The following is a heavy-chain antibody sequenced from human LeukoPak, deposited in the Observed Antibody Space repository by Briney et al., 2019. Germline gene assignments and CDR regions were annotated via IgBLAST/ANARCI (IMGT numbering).Heavy chain of an antibody. Sequence: ASVKVSCKASGYTFTAYYINWVRQATGQGLEWMVWINPHSGGAVYAQGFQSRVTMTRDTSISTAYLELSRLMSDATAVLYCARFEDYGGNRDVFDIWGQGTMGTVSS. CDR2: INPHSGGA. CDR1: GYTFTAYY. J-gene: IGHJ3*02. CDR3: ARFEDYGGNRDVFDI. V-gene: IGHV1-2*02. D-gene: IGHD4-23*01.